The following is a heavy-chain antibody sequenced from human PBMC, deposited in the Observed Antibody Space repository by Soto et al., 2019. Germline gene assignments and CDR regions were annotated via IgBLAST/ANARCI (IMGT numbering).Heavy chain of an antibody. CDR1: GFTFGSYA. J-gene: IGHJ4*02. CDR2: ISGGDTT. D-gene: IGHD1-26*01. Sequence: EVQLLESGGGLVKPGGSLRLSCVASGFTFGSYAMSWVRQAPGRGLDWVSTISGGDTTQYEASVKGRFASSRDKAKDTLYFPMNTLIVEDTAVYYCAPGWEMATFWTDWGQGALVTVSS. CDR3: APGWEMATFWTD. V-gene: IGHV3-23*01.